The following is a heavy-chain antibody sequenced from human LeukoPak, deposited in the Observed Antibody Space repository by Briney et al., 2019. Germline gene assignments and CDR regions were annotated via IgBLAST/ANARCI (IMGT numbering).Heavy chain of an antibody. J-gene: IGHJ4*02. CDR2: IYYSGST. Sequence: SQTLSLTCTVSGGSISGGGYYWSWIRQHPGKGLEWIGYIYYSGSTYYNPSLKSRVTISVDTSKNQFSLKLSSVTAADTAVYYCAREDTAMVTPDYWGQGTLVTVSS. CDR1: GGSISGGGYY. CDR3: AREDTAMVTPDY. D-gene: IGHD5-18*01. V-gene: IGHV4-31*03.